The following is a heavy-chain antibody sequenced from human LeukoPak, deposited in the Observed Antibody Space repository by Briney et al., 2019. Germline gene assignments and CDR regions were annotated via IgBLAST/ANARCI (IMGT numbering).Heavy chain of an antibody. CDR3: AQRPSSDWA. J-gene: IGHJ5*02. CDR2: INYSGGST. V-gene: IGHV3-23*01. CDR1: GLTFSSYA. Sequence: GGSLRLSCAASGLTFSSYAMSWGRQAPGEGLEWVSSINYSGGSTFYADSVKGRFTISRDNSDNTLYLQMNSLRAEDTAVYYCAQRPSSDWAWGQGALVIVSS. D-gene: IGHD3-22*01.